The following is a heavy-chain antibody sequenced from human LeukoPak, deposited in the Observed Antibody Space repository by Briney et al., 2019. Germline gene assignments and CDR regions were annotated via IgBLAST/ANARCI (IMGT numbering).Heavy chain of an antibody. Sequence: GGSLRLSCAASGFTFSSYSMNWVRQAPGKGLEWVSSISSSSSYIYYADSVKGRFTISRDNAKNSLYLQMNSLIAEDTAVYYCAREGGYCSSTSCYATNYYYYYYMDVWGKGTTVTVSS. CDR2: ISSSSSYI. CDR3: AREGGYCSSTSCYATNYYYYYYMDV. V-gene: IGHV3-21*01. CDR1: GFTFSSYS. D-gene: IGHD2-2*01. J-gene: IGHJ6*03.